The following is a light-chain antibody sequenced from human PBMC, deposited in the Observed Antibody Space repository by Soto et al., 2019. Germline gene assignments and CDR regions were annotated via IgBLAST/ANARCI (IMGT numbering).Light chain of an antibody. V-gene: IGLV1-40*01. CDR1: SSNIGAGYD. CDR2: GNS. Sequence: VLTQPPSVSGAPGQRVTISCTGSSSNIGAGYDVHWYQQLPGTAPNLLIYGNSNRPSGVPDRFSGAKSGTSASLAITGLQAEDEADYYCQSYDSSLSGVFGTGTKVTVL. CDR3: QSYDSSLSGV. J-gene: IGLJ1*01.